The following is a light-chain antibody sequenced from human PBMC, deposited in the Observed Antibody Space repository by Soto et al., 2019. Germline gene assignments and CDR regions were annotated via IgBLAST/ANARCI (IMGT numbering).Light chain of an antibody. CDR1: GSDVGAYNY. J-gene: IGLJ2*01. V-gene: IGLV2-14*01. CDR2: EVT. CDR3: SSYTSSSTPVV. Sequence: QSVLTQPASVSGSPGQSITISCTGSGSDVGAYNYVSWYQQHPDKAPKLLIFEVTNRLSGVSDRFSGSKSGNTASLTISSLQAEDEADYYCSSYTSSSTPVVFGGGTTLTVL.